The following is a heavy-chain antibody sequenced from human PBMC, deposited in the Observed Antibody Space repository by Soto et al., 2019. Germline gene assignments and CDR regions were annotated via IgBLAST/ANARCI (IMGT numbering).Heavy chain of an antibody. CDR1: GYTFSSYA. CDR2: INAGSGNT. Sequence: QVQLVQSGAEVKKPGASVKVSCKASGYTFSSYAMHWVRLAPGQRLEWMGWINAGSGNTKYSQKLQGRVTITRDTSASTADMELSSLRSEDTAVYYCARNGVGIEVAIPTFDYWGQGTLVTVSS. CDR3: ARNGVGIEVAIPTFDY. J-gene: IGHJ4*02. D-gene: IGHD6-19*01. V-gene: IGHV1-3*01.